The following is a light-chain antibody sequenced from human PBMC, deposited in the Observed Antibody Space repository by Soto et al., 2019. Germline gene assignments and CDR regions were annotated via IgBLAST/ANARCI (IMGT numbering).Light chain of an antibody. V-gene: IGLV2-14*01. CDR1: SSDVGGYNY. Sequence: QSALTQPASVSGSPGQSITISCTGTSSDVGGYNYVSWYQQHPGKAPKLIIYEVSDRPSGVSDRFSGSKSGNTASLTISGLQAEDEADYYCSSFTTITTLEVFGGGTKPTVL. CDR2: EVS. CDR3: SSFTTITTLEV. J-gene: IGLJ3*02.